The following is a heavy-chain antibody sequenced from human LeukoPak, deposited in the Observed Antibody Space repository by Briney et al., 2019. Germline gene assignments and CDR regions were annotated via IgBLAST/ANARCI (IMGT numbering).Heavy chain of an antibody. D-gene: IGHD3-3*01. CDR2: IYYSGST. Sequence: SETLSLTCTVTGGSISNYYWSWIRQPPGKGLEWIGYIYYSGSTNYNPSLKSRVTISVDTSKNQFSLKLSSVTAADTAVYYCARGEGYDFWSGYAHTDNWFDPWGQGTLVTVSS. CDR1: GGSISNYY. V-gene: IGHV4-59*01. CDR3: ARGEGYDFWSGYAHTDNWFDP. J-gene: IGHJ5*02.